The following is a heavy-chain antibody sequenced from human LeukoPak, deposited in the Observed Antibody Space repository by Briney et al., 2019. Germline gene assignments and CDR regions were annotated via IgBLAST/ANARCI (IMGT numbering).Heavy chain of an antibody. CDR3: AREGYSSSWYYFDY. V-gene: IGHV1-69*04. Sequence: GASVKASCKASGGTFSSYAISWVRQAPGQGLEWMGRIIPILGIANYAQKFQGRVTITADKSTSTAYMELSSLRSEDTAVYYCAREGYSSSWYYFDYWGQGTLVTVSS. CDR1: GGTFSSYA. J-gene: IGHJ4*02. D-gene: IGHD6-13*01. CDR2: IIPILGIA.